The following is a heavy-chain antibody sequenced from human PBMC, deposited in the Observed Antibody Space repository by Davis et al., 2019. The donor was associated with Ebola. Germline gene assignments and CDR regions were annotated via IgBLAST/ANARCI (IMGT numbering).Heavy chain of an antibody. CDR3: AKVDSSGYYPFDY. V-gene: IGHV3-23*01. Sequence: PGGSLRLSCTDSVITFSSYAMTWVRQAPGKGLEWVSAISGSGGSTYYADSVKGRFTISRDNSKNTLYLQMNSLRAEDTAVYYCAKVDSSGYYPFDYWGQGTLVTVSS. D-gene: IGHD3-22*01. CDR2: ISGSGGST. J-gene: IGHJ4*02. CDR1: VITFSSYA.